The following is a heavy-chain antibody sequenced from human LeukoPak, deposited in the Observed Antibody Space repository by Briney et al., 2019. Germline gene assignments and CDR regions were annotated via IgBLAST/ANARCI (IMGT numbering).Heavy chain of an antibody. CDR3: AIGVTTVTNGFDY. CDR1: GGTFSSYA. V-gene: IGHV1-69*13. CDR2: IIPIFGTA. Sequence: SVTVSCKASGGTFSSYAISWVRQAPGQGLEWMGGIIPIFGTANYAQKFQGRVTITADESTSTAYMELRSLRSDDTAVYYCAIGVTTVTNGFDYWGQGTLVTVSS. J-gene: IGHJ4*02. D-gene: IGHD4-17*01.